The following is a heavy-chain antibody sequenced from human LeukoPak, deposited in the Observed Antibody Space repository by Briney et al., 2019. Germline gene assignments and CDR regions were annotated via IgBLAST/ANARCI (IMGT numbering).Heavy chain of an antibody. CDR2: IYHSGST. CDR1: GGSISSYY. V-gene: IGHV4-59*08. D-gene: IGHD6-19*01. Sequence: SETLSLTCTVSGGSISSYYWSWIRQPPGKGLEWIGYIYHSGSTNYNPSLKSRVTISVDTSKNQFSLKLSSVTAADTAVYYCARWGLAVAGNYFDYWGQGTLVTVSS. J-gene: IGHJ4*02. CDR3: ARWGLAVAGNYFDY.